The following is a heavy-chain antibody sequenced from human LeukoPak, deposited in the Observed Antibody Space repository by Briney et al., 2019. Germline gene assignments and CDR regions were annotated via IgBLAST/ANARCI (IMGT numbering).Heavy chain of an antibody. V-gene: IGHV3-21*01. CDR2: ISSSSGFI. CDR1: GFTFGTYP. J-gene: IGHJ4*02. CDR3: ARAAPRGSLDTTISDY. D-gene: IGHD5-18*01. Sequence: GGSLRLSCAASGFTFGTYPMKWVRQAPGKGLEWVSSISSSSGFIYYANSVKGRFTISRDNAKNSLYLQMNSLRAEDTAVYYCARAAPRGSLDTTISDYWGQGTLVTVSS.